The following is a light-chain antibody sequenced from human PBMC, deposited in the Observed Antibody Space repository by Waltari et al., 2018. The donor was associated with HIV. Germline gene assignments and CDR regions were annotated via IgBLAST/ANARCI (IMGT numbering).Light chain of an antibody. CDR2: RNN. J-gene: IGLJ3*02. CDR1: SSNIGSNY. Sequence: QSVLTQPPSASGTPGQRVTISCSGSSSNIGSNYVYWYQQLPGTTPKLLIYRNNQRPSGVPARFSGSKSGTSASLAIRGLRSEDEADYYCAAWDASLSGNWVFGGGTKLTVL. CDR3: AAWDASLSGNWV. V-gene: IGLV1-47*01.